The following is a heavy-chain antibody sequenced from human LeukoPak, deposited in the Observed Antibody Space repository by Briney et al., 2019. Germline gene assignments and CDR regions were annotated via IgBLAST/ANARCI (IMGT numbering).Heavy chain of an antibody. V-gene: IGHV3-48*03. J-gene: IGHJ4*02. Sequence: GGSLRLSCAASGFTFSSYEMNWVRQAPGKGLEWVSYISSSGSTIYYADSVKGRFTISRDNAKNSLYLQMNSLRAEDTAVYYCARVLNPTYYDILTGFPLAGYWGQGTLVTVSS. CDR3: ARVLNPTYYDILTGFPLAGY. CDR1: GFTFSSYE. CDR2: ISSSGSTI. D-gene: IGHD3-9*01.